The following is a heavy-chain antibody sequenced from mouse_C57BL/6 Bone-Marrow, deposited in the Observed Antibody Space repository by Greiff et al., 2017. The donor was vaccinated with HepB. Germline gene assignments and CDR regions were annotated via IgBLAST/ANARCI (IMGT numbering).Heavy chain of an antibody. CDR3: AKKAYDYADYYAMDY. V-gene: IGHV2-4*01. J-gene: IGHJ4*01. D-gene: IGHD2-4*01. CDR1: GFSLTSYG. CDR2: IWSGGST. Sequence: QVQLKQSGPGLVQPSQSLSITCTVSGFSLTSYGVHWVRQPPGKGLEWLGVIWSGGSTDYNAAFISRLSISKDNSKSQVFFKMNSLQADDTAIYYCAKKAYDYADYYAMDYWGQGTSVTVSS.